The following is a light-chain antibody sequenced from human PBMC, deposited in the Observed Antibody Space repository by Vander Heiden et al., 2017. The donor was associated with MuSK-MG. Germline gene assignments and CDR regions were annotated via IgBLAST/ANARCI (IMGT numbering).Light chain of an antibody. CDR2: KDR. Sequence: SYELTQPPSVSVSPGPTASITCSGHKLGDKYVCWYQQKPGQSPLLVIYKDRKRPAGIPERFSGANIGNTATLTISETQAVDEDYYYCQAWDTSALVFGGGTKLTVL. V-gene: IGLV3-1*01. J-gene: IGLJ2*01. CDR3: QAWDTSALV. CDR1: KLGDKY.